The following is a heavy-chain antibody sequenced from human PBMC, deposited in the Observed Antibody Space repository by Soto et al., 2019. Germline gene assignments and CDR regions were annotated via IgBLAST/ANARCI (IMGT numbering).Heavy chain of an antibody. Sequence: GGSLRLSCAASGFTFSSYGMHWVRQAPGKGLEWVAVIWYDGSNKYYADSVKGRFTISRDNSKNTLYLQMNSLRAEDTAVYYCAREIAEVGFDYWGQGTLVTVSS. D-gene: IGHD6-13*01. CDR3: AREIAEVGFDY. CDR2: IWYDGSNK. CDR1: GFTFSSYG. J-gene: IGHJ4*02. V-gene: IGHV3-33*01.